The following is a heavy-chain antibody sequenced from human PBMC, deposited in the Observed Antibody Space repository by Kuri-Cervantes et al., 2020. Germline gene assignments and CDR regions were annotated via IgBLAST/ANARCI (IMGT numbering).Heavy chain of an antibody. CDR3: AKDRGAVAGFAFDI. D-gene: IGHD6-19*01. CDR1: GFTFDDYA. J-gene: IGHJ3*02. V-gene: IGHV3-9*01. CDR2: IRWNSGNI. Sequence: SLKISCAASGFTFDDYAMHWVRQAPGKGLEWVSGIRWNSGNIDYADSVRGRFTISRDNAKNSLYLQMNSLSAEDTALYYCAKDRGAVAGFAFDIRGQGTMVTVSS.